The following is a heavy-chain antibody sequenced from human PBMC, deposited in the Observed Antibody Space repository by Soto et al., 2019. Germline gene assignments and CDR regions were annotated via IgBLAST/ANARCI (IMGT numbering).Heavy chain of an antibody. CDR2: IYYSGST. CDR3: ARNPRGWFGEYEPLDY. Sequence: QVQLQESVPGLVKPSQTLSLTCTVSGGSISSGDYYWSWIRQPPGKGLEWIGYIYYSGSTYYNPSLKSRVTISVDTAKNHFSLKMSSVTAADTAVYYCARNPRGWFGEYEPLDYWGQGTLVTVSS. CDR1: GGSISSGDYY. D-gene: IGHD3-10*01. J-gene: IGHJ4*02. V-gene: IGHV4-30-4*01.